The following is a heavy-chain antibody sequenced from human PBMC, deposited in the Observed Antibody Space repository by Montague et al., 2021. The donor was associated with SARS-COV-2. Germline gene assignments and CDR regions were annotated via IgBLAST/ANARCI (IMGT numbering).Heavy chain of an antibody. CDR1: GGSFSGYY. V-gene: IGHV4-34*01. J-gene: IGHJ4*02. CDR3: ARAIVDVTMMVVVIPGVKDYFDF. CDR2: INHSGST. Sequence: SETLSLTCAVYGGSFSGYYWSWIRQPPGKGLEWIGDINHSGSTNYNPSLKSRVSISVDTSKNQFSLKLSSVTAADTAVYYCARAIVDVTMMVVVIPGVKDYFDFWGQGTLVTVSS. D-gene: IGHD3-22*01.